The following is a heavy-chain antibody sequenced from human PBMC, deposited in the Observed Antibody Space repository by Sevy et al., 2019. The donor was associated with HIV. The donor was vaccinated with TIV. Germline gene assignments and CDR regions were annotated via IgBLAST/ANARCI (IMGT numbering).Heavy chain of an antibody. J-gene: IGHJ4*02. CDR1: GFTFSTYG. CDR2: IRYDGSNK. CDR3: AKDPDRSSSWYDY. Sequence: GGSLRLSCAASGFTFSTYGMHWVRQAPGKGLEWVAFIRYDGSNKYYPHSVKGRFTISRDNSKNTLYLQMNSLRPEDTAVYYCAKDPDRSSSWYDYWGQGTLVIVSS. V-gene: IGHV3-30*02. D-gene: IGHD6-13*01.